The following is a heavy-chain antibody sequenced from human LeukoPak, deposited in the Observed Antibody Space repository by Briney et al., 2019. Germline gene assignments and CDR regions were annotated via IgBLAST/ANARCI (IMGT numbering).Heavy chain of an antibody. D-gene: IGHD3-16*01. CDR1: GFTVSSNY. CDR3: ARDRVGGSPQGTERRPHYYYGMDV. Sequence: GGSLRLSCAASGFTVSSNYMSWVRQAPGKGLEWVSLIYSGGSTYYADSVKGRFTISRDNSKNTLYLQMNSLRAEDTAVYYCARDRVGGSPQGTERRPHYYYGMDVWGKGTTVTVSS. V-gene: IGHV3-53*01. CDR2: IYSGGST. J-gene: IGHJ6*04.